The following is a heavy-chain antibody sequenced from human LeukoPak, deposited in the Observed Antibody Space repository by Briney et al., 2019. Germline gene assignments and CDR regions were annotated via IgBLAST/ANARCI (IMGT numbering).Heavy chain of an antibody. CDR2: IKQDGSKK. CDR1: GFTFGKYW. J-gene: IGHJ4*02. D-gene: IGHD5-24*01. V-gene: IGHV3-7*04. Sequence: GSLRLSCVASGFTFGKYWMTWVRQAPGKGLEWVANIKQDGSKKSYVDSVKGRFTISRDNAKNSLYLQMNSLRAEDTAIYYCTRVGYIDEGIDYWGQGTLVTVSS. CDR3: TRVGYIDEGIDY.